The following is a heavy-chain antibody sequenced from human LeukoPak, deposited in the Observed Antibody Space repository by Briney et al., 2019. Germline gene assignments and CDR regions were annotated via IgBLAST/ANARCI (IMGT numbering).Heavy chain of an antibody. D-gene: IGHD1-1*01. V-gene: IGHV3-15*01. CDR2: IKSKTGGGTA. J-gene: IGHJ4*02. CDR1: GLTFSNAW. Sequence: GESLRLSCAASGLTFSNAWMSWVRQAPGKGLQWVGCIKSKTGGGTADYATPVRGRFIISRDDSKNIMYLQMDSLEPDDTAVYYCNVQLTRFTGYFDYWGQGSLVTVSS. CDR3: NVQLTRFTGYFDY.